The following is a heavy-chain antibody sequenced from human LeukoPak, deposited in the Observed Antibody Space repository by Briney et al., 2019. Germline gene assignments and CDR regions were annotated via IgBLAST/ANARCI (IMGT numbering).Heavy chain of an antibody. CDR1: GYAFNIYG. V-gene: IGHV1-18*01. D-gene: IGHD3-3*01. Sequence: ASVTVSFPASGYAFNIYGIAWVPPAPGQGRGWIGWISASNGDTTYAQKFQGRATITTDRPTNTAYMELRSLRSDDTAVYYYARASDFWSGYEYYYYYYYMEVWGKGTTVTVSS. CDR2: ISASNGDT. J-gene: IGHJ6*03. CDR3: ARASDFWSGYEYYYYYYYMEV.